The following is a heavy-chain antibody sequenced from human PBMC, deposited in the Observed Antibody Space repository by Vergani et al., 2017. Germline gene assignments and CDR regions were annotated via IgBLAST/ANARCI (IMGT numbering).Heavy chain of an antibody. CDR2: IRSKAYGGTT. CDR3: TRVRAAAYYYYGMDV. V-gene: IGHV3-49*04. Sequence: EVQLVESGGGLLQPGRSLRLSCTASGFTFGDYAMSWVRQAPGKGLEWVGFIRSKAYGGTTEYAASVKGRFTISRDDSKSIAYLQMNSLKTEDTAVYXCTRVRAAAYYYYGMDVWGQGTTVTVSS. D-gene: IGHD6-13*01. J-gene: IGHJ6*02. CDR1: GFTFGDYA.